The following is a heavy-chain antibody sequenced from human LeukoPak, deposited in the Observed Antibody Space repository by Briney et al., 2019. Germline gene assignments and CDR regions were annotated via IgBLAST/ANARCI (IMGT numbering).Heavy chain of an antibody. CDR2: VYYSGRT. V-gene: IGHV4-59*01. D-gene: IGHD3-10*01. CDR1: GGSINTYY. CDR3: ARLGLGDEACWFDP. J-gene: IGHJ5*02. Sequence: SETLSLTCTVSGGSINTYYWSWIRQPPGKGLEWIGFVYYSGRTSYNPSLKSRVTISVDTSKSQFSLRLSSVTAADTAMYYCARLGLGDEACWFDPWGQGPLVTVSS.